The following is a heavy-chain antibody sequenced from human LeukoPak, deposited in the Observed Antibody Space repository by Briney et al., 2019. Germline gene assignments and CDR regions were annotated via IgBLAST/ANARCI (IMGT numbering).Heavy chain of an antibody. V-gene: IGHV3-23*01. D-gene: IGHD2-21*01. Sequence: PGGSLRLSCAASGFIFSSFAMNWVRQAPGKGLEWVSIISGYGDSTYYTDSVKGRFIISRDNSKNTLYLQMNSLRAEDTAVYYCAKIPQVATSSVPNFDHWGQGTLVTVSS. CDR2: ISGYGDST. CDR3: AKIPQVATSSVPNFDH. J-gene: IGHJ4*02. CDR1: GFIFSSFA.